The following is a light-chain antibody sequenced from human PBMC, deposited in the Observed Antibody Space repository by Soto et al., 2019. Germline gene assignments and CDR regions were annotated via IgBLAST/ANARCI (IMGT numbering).Light chain of an antibody. V-gene: IGLV2-14*01. J-gene: IGLJ1*01. CDR2: EVR. CDR3: NSYTRSRTLD. CDR1: SSDIGGYNY. Sequence: QSVLTQPASVSGSPGQSITISCTGTSSDIGGYNYVSWYQQHPGKAPKLMIYEVRNRPSGVSTRFSGSKSGNTASLTISGLQAEDEADYYRNSYTRSRTLDFGPGTKLTVL.